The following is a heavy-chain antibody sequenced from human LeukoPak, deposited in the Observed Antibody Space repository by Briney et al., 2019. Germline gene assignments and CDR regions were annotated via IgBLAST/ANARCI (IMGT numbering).Heavy chain of an antibody. D-gene: IGHD6-19*01. J-gene: IGHJ1*01. V-gene: IGHV4-39*07. CDR2: IYYSGST. CDR3: ARDSSGWPRNAEYFQH. CDR1: GGSISSSSYY. Sequence: PSETLSLTCTVSGGSISSSSYYWGWIRQPPGKGLEWIGSIYYSGSTYYNPSLKSRVTISVDTSKNQFSLKLSSVTAADTAVYYCARDSSGWPRNAEYFQHWGQGTLVTVSS.